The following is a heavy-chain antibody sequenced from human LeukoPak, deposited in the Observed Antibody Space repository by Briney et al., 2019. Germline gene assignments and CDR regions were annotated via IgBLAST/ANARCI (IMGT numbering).Heavy chain of an antibody. V-gene: IGHV3-23*01. Sequence: GGSLRLSCAASGFTFTRYPMSWVRQAPGKGLEWVSAISGSGASTYYADSVKGRFTISRDNSKNTLHLQMNSLRAEDTAVYYCANGAVGPTSDFWGQGTLVTVSS. J-gene: IGHJ4*02. CDR1: GFTFTRYP. D-gene: IGHD3-16*01. CDR3: ANGAVGPTSDF. CDR2: ISGSGAST.